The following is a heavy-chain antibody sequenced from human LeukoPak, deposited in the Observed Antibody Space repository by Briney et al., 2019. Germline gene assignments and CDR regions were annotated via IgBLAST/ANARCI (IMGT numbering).Heavy chain of an antibody. CDR2: INPNSGGT. V-gene: IGHV1-2*02. D-gene: IGHD2-2*01. Sequence: GASVKVSCKASGYTFTGYYMHWVRQAPGQGLEWMGWINPNSGGTNYAQKFQGRVTMTTDTSTSTAYMELRSLRSDDTAVYYCAREQDIVVVPAAMIRYYYYGMDVWGQGTTVTVSS. CDR3: AREQDIVVVPAAMIRYYYYGMDV. J-gene: IGHJ6*02. CDR1: GYTFTGYY.